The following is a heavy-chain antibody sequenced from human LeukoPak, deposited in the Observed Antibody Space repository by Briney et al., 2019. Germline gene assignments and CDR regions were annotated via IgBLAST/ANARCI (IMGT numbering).Heavy chain of an antibody. D-gene: IGHD6-13*01. V-gene: IGHV1-2*02. J-gene: IGHJ4*02. CDR3: ASDGVGIAAAGIDY. CDR2: INPNSGGT. Sequence: ASVKVSCKASGYTFTGYYMHWVRQAPGQGLEWMGWINPNSGGTNYAQKFQGRVTMTRDTSISTAYMELSRLGSDDTAVYYCASDGVGIAAAGIDYWGQGTLVTVSS. CDR1: GYTFTGYY.